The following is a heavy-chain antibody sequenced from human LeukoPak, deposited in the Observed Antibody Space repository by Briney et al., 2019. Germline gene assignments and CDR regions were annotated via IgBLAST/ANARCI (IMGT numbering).Heavy chain of an antibody. CDR3: AKDVGTGGMDV. V-gene: IGHV1-24*01. D-gene: IGHD3/OR15-3a*01. J-gene: IGHJ6*02. CDR1: GYTFTSYY. Sequence: ASVKVSCKASGYTFTSYYMHWVRQAPGQGLEWMGGFGLEDGETIYAQRFQGRVTMTEDTSTDTAYMQLSSLTSEDTAVYYCAKDVGTGGMDVWGQGTTVIVSS. CDR2: FGLEDGET.